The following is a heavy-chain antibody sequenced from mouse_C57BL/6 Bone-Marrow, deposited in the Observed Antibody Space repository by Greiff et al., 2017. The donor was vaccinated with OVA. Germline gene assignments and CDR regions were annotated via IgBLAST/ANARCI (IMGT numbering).Heavy chain of an antibody. J-gene: IGHJ2*01. V-gene: IGHV1-26*01. CDR1: GYTFTDYY. CDR2: INPNNGGT. D-gene: IGHD1-2*01. Sequence: EVQLQQSGPELVKPGASVKISCKASGYTFTDYYMNWVKQSHGKSLEWIGDINPNNGGTSYNQKFKGKATLTVDKSSSTAYMELRSLTSEDSAVYYCARGGPLRPLFDYWGQGTTLTVSS. CDR3: ARGGPLRPLFDY.